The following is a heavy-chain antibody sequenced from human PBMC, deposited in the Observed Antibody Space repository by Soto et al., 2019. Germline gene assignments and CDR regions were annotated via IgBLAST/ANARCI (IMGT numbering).Heavy chain of an antibody. CDR2: ISAYNGNT. CDR3: ARDPCIAARSPDFDY. D-gene: IGHD6-6*01. J-gene: IGHJ4*02. CDR1: GYTFTSYG. V-gene: IGHV1-18*04. Sequence: ASVKVSCKASGYTFTSYGISWVRQAPGQGLEWMGWISAYNGNTNYAQKLQGRVTMTTDTSTSTAYMEMRSLRSDDTAVYYCARDPCIAARSPDFDYWGQGTLVTVSS.